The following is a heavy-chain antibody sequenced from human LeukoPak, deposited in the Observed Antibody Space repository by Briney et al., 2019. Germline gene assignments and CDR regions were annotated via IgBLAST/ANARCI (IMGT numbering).Heavy chain of an antibody. Sequence: GASVKVSCKTSGYTFTDYYLHWLRQAPGQGLEWMGWVNPRSGATNYAQRFQGRVTMTWQTSISTGNMELSSLRSDDTAVYYCARAYEYGWFDPWGQGTLVTVSS. CDR2: VNPRSGAT. V-gene: IGHV1-2*02. J-gene: IGHJ5*02. CDR3: ARAYEYGWFDP. CDR1: GYTFTDYY. D-gene: IGHD4/OR15-4a*01.